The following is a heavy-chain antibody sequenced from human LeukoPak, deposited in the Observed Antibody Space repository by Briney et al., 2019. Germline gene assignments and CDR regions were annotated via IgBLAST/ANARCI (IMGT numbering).Heavy chain of an antibody. D-gene: IGHD1-26*01. V-gene: IGHV3-21*06. CDR2: VSPGSTGI. CDR3: AKSHIVEVTRDFEY. J-gene: IGHJ4*02. CDR1: GFTFSSYS. Sequence: PGGSLRLSCAASGFTFSSYSMHWVRQAPGKGLEWVAVVSPGSTGIFYADSLKGRFTISRDNAKNLLYLQMNSLRAEDTAVYYCAKSHIVEVTRDFEYWGQGTLVTVSS.